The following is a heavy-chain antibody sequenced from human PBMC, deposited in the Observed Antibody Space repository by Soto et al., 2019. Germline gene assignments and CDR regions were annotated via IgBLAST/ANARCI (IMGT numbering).Heavy chain of an antibody. Sequence: VQLVQSGAEVRKPGASVKVSCKASGYTFSSYGIIWVRQAPGKGREWMGWISAGKGDTNYAQKFQGRVSMTTDTSTSTAYMELRSLTSDDTAVYYCARDGFTVISSGSFDYWGQGTLVTVSS. CDR1: GYTFSSYG. J-gene: IGHJ4*02. CDR2: ISAGKGDT. D-gene: IGHD1-26*01. CDR3: ARDGFTVISSGSFDY. V-gene: IGHV1-18*04.